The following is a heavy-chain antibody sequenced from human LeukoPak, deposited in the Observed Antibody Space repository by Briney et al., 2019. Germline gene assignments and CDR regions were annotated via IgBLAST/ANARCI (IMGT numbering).Heavy chain of an antibody. CDR1: GFTFSNYV. D-gene: IGHD3-10*01. Sequence: GGSLRVSCAASGFTFSNYVMSWVRQAPGKGLEWVSAISPNGERTYYADSAKGRFTISRDNAKNSLYLQMNSLRAEDTAVYYWARGGLWFGDNVFDIWGRGTMVTVSS. J-gene: IGHJ3*02. V-gene: IGHV3-23*01. CDR2: ISPNGERT. CDR3: ARGGLWFGDNVFDI.